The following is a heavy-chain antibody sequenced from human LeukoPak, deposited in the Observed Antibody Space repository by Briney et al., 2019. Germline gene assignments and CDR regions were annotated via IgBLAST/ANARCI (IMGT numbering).Heavy chain of an antibody. CDR1: GVSVTNYY. Sequence: SETLSLTCSVSGVSVTNYYWGWVRQPAGKRLEWIGRNYPTGDTIYNPSLKSRVTMSMDMSKNHLSLKLTSVTAADAAVYYCARDLTARGSFDYWGQGILVSVSS. D-gene: IGHD3-16*01. CDR3: ARDLTARGSFDY. V-gene: IGHV4-4*07. J-gene: IGHJ4*02. CDR2: NYPTGDT.